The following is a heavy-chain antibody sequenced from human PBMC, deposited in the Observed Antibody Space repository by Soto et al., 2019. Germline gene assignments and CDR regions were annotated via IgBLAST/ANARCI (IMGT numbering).Heavy chain of an antibody. J-gene: IGHJ6*02. Sequence: QVTLKESGPVLVKPTETLTLTCTVSGFSLANDRVGVSWVRQPPGKAPEWLARIYSSDEKHYTASLRSRLTISKDPSKSQVVLTMTNLDPVDTATYFCARIRLTYYCTSGGNMDVWGPGTTVTVSS. V-gene: IGHV2-26*01. CDR3: ARIRLTYYCTSGGNMDV. D-gene: IGHD3-10*01. CDR2: IYSSDEK. CDR1: GFSLANDRVG.